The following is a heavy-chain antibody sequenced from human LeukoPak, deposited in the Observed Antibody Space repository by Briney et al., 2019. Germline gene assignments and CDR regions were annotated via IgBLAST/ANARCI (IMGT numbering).Heavy chain of an antibody. Sequence: SETLSLTCAVSGGSISSGGYSWSWLRQPPGKGLEWVGYIYHSGSTYYNPSLKSRVTISVDRSKNQFSLKLSSVTAADTAVYYCARAILGYCSGGSCYSTYYFDYWGQGTLVTVSS. J-gene: IGHJ4*02. CDR1: GGSISSGGYS. CDR3: ARAILGYCSGGSCYSTYYFDY. D-gene: IGHD2-15*01. V-gene: IGHV4-30-2*01. CDR2: IYHSGST.